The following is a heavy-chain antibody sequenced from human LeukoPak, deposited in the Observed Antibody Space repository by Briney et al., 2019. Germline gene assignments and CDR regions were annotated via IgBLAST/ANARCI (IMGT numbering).Heavy chain of an antibody. CDR3: ARSFYHDVLIAYYFFSY. CDR2: ISSSSTTI. CDR1: GFTFSSYS. V-gene: IGHV3-48*04. J-gene: IGHJ4*02. D-gene: IGHD3-9*01. Sequence: PGGSLRLSCVASGFTFSSYSINWVRQAPGKGLEWVSYISSSSTTIYYADSVKGRFTITRDNAKNSLYLQMNSLRAEAMAVYYCARSFYHDVLIAYYFFSYSGQGTLVTVSS.